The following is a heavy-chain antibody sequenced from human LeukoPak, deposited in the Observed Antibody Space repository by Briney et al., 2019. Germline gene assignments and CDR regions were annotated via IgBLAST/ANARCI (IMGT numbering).Heavy chain of an antibody. J-gene: IGHJ4*02. CDR3: ARSSVGATSY. D-gene: IGHD1-26*01. CDR2: IYYSGST. V-gene: IGHV4-59*01. Sequence: SETLSLTCTVSGGSISSYYWSWIRQPPGKGLEWIGYIYYSGSTNYNPSLKSRVTISVDTSKNQFSLKLSSVPAADTAVYYCARSSVGATSYWGQGTLVTVSS. CDR1: GGSISSYY.